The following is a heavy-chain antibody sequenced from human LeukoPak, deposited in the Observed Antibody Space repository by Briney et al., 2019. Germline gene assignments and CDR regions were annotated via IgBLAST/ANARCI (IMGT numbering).Heavy chain of an antibody. CDR2: ISAYNGNT. V-gene: IGHV1-18*01. D-gene: IGHD3-3*01. CDR1: GYTFTSYG. CDR3: ARGPRFLEWLTAPDDY. Sequence: ASVKVSCKASGYTFTSYGISWVRQAPGQGLEWMGWISAYNGNTNYAQKLQGRVTMTTDTSTSTAYMELWSLRSDDTAVYYCARGPRFLEWLTAPDDYWGQGTLVTVSS. J-gene: IGHJ4*02.